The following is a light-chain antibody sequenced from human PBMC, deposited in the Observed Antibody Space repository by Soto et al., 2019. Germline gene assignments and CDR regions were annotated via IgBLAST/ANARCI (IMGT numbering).Light chain of an antibody. V-gene: IGKV3-11*01. CDR1: QSIGNA. J-gene: IGKJ1*01. CDR3: LQYHNLWA. CDR2: DAS. Sequence: EIVLSQSPATLSLSPGERATLACRASQSIGNALAWYQQKPGQAPRLPIYDASSRATGIPARFSGSGSGTEFTLTISSLQPEDFTVYSCLQYHNLWAFGQGTKV.